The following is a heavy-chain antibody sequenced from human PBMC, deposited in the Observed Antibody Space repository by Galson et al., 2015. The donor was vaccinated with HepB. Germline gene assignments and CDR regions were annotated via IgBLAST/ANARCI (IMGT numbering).Heavy chain of an antibody. CDR2: IKQDGSEK. D-gene: IGHD3-3*01. CDR3: ARGRAHGRVARDLELLTWACSYAMDD. CDR1: GFTLSSYW. J-gene: IGHJ6*02. V-gene: IGHV3-7*03. Sequence: SLRLSCAASGFTLSSYWMSWVRQAPGKGLEWVANIKQDGSEKYYVDSVKGRFTISRDNADNSLYLQMNSLRAEDTAVYFCARGRAHGRVARDLELLTWACSYAMDDWGQGATVT.